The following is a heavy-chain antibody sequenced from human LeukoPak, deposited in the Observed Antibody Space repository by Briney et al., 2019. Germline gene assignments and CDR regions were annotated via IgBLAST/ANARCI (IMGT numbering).Heavy chain of an antibody. Sequence: GASVKVSCKASGYTFTGYYMDWVRQAPGQGLEWMGWINPNSGGTNYAQKFQGRVTMTRDTSISTAYMELSRLRSGDTAVYYCARDLGYNWNDGGFDYWGQGTLVTVSS. V-gene: IGHV1-2*02. D-gene: IGHD1-1*01. CDR2: INPNSGGT. J-gene: IGHJ4*02. CDR3: ARDLGYNWNDGGFDY. CDR1: GYTFTGYY.